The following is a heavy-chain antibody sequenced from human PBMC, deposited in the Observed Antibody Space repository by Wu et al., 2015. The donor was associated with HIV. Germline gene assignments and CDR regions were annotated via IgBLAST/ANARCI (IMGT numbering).Heavy chain of an antibody. CDR1: GGSISSYY. CDR3: ARASRDYDGYFQH. V-gene: IGHV4-59*01. D-gene: IGHD4-17*01. Sequence: QVQLQESGPGLVKPSETLSLTCTVSGGSISSYYWSWIRQPPGKGLEWIGYIYYSGSTNYNPSLKSRVTISVDTSKNQFSLKLSSVTAADTAVYYCARASRDYDGYFQHWGQGTLVTVSS. CDR2: IYYSGST. J-gene: IGHJ1*01.